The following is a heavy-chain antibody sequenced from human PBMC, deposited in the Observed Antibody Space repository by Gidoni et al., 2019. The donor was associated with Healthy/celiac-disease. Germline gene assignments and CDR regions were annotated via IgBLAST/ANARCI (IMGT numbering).Heavy chain of an antibody. J-gene: IGHJ4*02. CDR1: GYTFSSYY. CDR2: FNPSGSST. CDR3: AREEVATTFPDY. Sequence: QVQLVQSGAEVNKPVASVKVPCKASGYTFSSYYMHWVRQAPGQGLEWMGIFNPSGSSTSYAQKFQGRVTMTRDTSTSTVYMELSGLRSEDAAVYYCAREEVATTFPDYCGQGALVTVSS. D-gene: IGHD5-12*01. V-gene: IGHV1-46*01.